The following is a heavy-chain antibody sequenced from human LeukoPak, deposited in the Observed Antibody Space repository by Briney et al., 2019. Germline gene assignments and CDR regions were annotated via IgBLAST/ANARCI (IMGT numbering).Heavy chain of an antibody. Sequence: GGSLRLPCAASGFTFSDYNMNWVRQPPGKGLEWVSYISSSRSLIYYADSVKGRFTISRDNAKKSLYLQMNSLRAEDTAVYYCARAYSGYTYGYYYWGQGTLVTVSS. CDR1: GFTFSDYN. J-gene: IGHJ4*02. CDR2: ISSSRSLI. V-gene: IGHV3-48*01. CDR3: ARAYSGYTYGYYY. D-gene: IGHD5-18*01.